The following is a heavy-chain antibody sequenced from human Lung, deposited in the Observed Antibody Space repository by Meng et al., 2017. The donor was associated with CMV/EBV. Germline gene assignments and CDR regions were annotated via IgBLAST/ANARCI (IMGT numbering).Heavy chain of an antibody. D-gene: IGHD6-19*01. CDR1: GYSFTSYW. V-gene: IGHV5-51*01. Sequence: FXKGSGYSFTSYWIGWVRQMPGKGLEWMGIIYPGDSDTRYSPSFQGQVTISADKSISTAYLQWSSLKASDTAMYYCARPGTYSSGWYAYWGQGTGVTVSS. CDR2: IYPGDSDT. J-gene: IGHJ4*02. CDR3: ARPGTYSSGWYAY.